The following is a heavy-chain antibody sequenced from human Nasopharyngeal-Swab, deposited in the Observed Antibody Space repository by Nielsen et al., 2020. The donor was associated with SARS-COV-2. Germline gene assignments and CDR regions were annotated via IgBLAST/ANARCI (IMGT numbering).Heavy chain of an antibody. Sequence: WVRQAPGQGLEWVGWISAYNGNTNYAQKLQGRVTMTTDTSTSTAYMELRSLRSDDTAVYYCARSQYCSGGSCYSGNWFDPWGQGTLVTVSS. CDR3: ARSQYCSGGSCYSGNWFDP. J-gene: IGHJ5*02. V-gene: IGHV1-18*01. CDR2: ISAYNGNT. D-gene: IGHD2-15*01.